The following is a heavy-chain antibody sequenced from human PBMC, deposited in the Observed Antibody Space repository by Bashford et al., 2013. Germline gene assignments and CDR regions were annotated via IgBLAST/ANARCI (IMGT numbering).Heavy chain of an antibody. V-gene: IGHV1-2*02. D-gene: IGHD2-15*01. Sequence: ASVKVSCKASGYTFTGYYMHWVRQAPGQGLEWMGWINPNSGGTNYAQKFQGRVTMTRDTSISTAYMELSRLRSDDTAVYYCARGDIVVVVAATRNYYYYGMDVWGQGTTVTVSS. CDR1: GYTFTGYY. J-gene: IGHJ6*02. CDR3: ARGDIVVVVAATRNYYYYGMDV. CDR2: INPNSGGT.